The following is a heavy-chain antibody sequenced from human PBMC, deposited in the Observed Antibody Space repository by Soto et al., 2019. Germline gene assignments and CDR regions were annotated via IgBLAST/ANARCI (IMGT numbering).Heavy chain of an antibody. CDR1: GGSISSGGYY. CDR3: ARGAPEMVTIFGVVIPGGMDV. CDR2: IYYSGST. D-gene: IGHD3-3*01. Sequence: SETLSLTCTVSGGSISSGGYYWSWIRQHPGKGLEWIGYIYYSGSTYYNPSLKSRVTISVDTSKNQFSLKLSSVTAADTAVYYCARGAPEMVTIFGVVIPGGMDVWGQGTTVTVSS. J-gene: IGHJ6*02. V-gene: IGHV4-31*03.